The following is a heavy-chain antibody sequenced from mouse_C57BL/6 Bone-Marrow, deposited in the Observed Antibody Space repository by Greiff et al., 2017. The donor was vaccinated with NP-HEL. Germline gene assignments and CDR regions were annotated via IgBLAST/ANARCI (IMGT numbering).Heavy chain of an antibody. J-gene: IGHJ2*01. CDR2: IDPSDSYT. CDR3: AGLRNYLDY. Sequence: QVQLQQPGAELVKPGASVKLSCKASGYTFTSYWMQWVKQRPGQGLEWIGEIDPSDSYTNYNQKFKGKATLTVDTSSSTAYMQLSSLTSEDSAVYYCAGLRNYLDYWGQGTTLTVSS. V-gene: IGHV1-50*01. CDR1: GYTFTSYW. D-gene: IGHD2-12*01.